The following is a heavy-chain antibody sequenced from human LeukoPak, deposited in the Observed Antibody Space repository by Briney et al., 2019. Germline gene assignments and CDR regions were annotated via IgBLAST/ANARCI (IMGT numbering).Heavy chain of an antibody. CDR1: GGSFSGYY. Sequence: SETLSLTCAVYGGSFSGYYWSWIRQPPGKGLEWIGEINHSGSTNYNPSLKSRVTISVDTSKTQFSLKLSSVTAADTAVYYCARGPRLLGVKDFDYWGQGTLVTVSS. V-gene: IGHV4-34*01. CDR2: INHSGST. CDR3: ARGPRLLGVKDFDY. J-gene: IGHJ4*02. D-gene: IGHD2-15*01.